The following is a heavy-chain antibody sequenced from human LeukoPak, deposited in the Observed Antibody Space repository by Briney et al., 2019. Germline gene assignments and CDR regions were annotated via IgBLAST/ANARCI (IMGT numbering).Heavy chain of an antibody. CDR2: IYYSGST. V-gene: IGHV4-59*01. J-gene: IGHJ3*02. Sequence: PSEXLXXXCTVXGGSISGYYWXWVRQSPGKGLEXIGYIYYSGSTNYNPSLTSRGTISVDTSKNQCSLKLSSVTAADTAVYYCARDSTSSYCGGDCYAFDIWGQGTMVTASS. D-gene: IGHD2-21*02. CDR3: ARDSTSSYCGGDCYAFDI. CDR1: GGSISGYY.